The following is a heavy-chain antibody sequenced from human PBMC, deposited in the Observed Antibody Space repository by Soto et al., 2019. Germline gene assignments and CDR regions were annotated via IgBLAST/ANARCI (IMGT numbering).Heavy chain of an antibody. J-gene: IGHJ6*02. CDR2: IYHSGST. V-gene: IGHV4-4*02. CDR3: AREKVLAVAGKEYSYYGMDV. D-gene: IGHD6-19*01. Sequence: SETLSLTCAVSGGSISSSNWWSWVRQPPGKGLEWIGEIYHSGSTNYNPSLKSRVTISVDKSKNQFSLKLSSVTAADTAVYYCAREKVLAVAGKEYSYYGMDVWGPGXTLTVSS. CDR1: GGSISSSNW.